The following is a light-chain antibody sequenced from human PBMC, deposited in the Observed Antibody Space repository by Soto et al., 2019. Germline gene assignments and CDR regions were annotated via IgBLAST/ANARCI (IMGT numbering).Light chain of an antibody. J-gene: IGKJ5*01. CDR2: WAS. CDR1: QVFLYSSNNKNY. Sequence: DIVMTQSPDSLAVSLGERATINCKSSQVFLYSSNNKNYLAWYQQKPGLPPKLLIYWASTRESGVPDRFSGSGSGTDFTLTISSLQAEDVAVYYCQQYYSTPITFGQGTRLEIK. CDR3: QQYYSTPIT. V-gene: IGKV4-1*01.